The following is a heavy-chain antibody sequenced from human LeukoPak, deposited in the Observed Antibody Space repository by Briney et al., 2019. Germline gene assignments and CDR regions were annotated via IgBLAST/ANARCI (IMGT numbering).Heavy chain of an antibody. CDR2: ISHSGST. V-gene: IGHV4-30-2*05. CDR3: ARAVSSSWYEVA. D-gene: IGHD6-13*01. J-gene: IGHJ5*02. CDR1: GGSISSGGYS. Sequence: SQTLSLTCAVSGGSISSGGYSWSWIQQPPGKGLEWIGYISHSGSTYYNPSLKSRVTISVDTSKNQFSLKLSSVTAADTAVYYCARAVSSSWYEVAWGQGTLVTVSS.